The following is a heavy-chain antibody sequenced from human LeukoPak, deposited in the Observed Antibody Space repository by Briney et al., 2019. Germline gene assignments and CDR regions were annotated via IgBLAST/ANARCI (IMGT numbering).Heavy chain of an antibody. J-gene: IGHJ6*03. CDR3: ARDPYSGNYGAYYYYYMDV. V-gene: IGHV3-21*06. D-gene: IGHD1-26*01. Sequence: GGSLRLSCAASGFTFTSYNMNWVRQAPGKGLEWVSSITSSSSYIYYADSVKGRFTISRDNAKNSLYLQMDSLRVEDTAVYYCARDPYSGNYGAYYYYYMDVWGKGTTVTVSS. CDR2: ITSSSSYI. CDR1: GFTFTSYN.